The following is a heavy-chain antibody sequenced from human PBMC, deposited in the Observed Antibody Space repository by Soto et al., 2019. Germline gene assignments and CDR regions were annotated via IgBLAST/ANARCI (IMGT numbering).Heavy chain of an antibody. J-gene: IGHJ4*02. CDR3: AGISSALYYFDY. CDR1: GGSISSYY. V-gene: IGHV4-59*01. D-gene: IGHD6-25*01. CDR2: IYYSGST. Sequence: QVQLQESGPGLVKPSETLSLTCTVSGGSISSYYWSWIRQPPGKGLEWIGYIYYSGSTNYNPSLKSRVTISVDTSKNQSSLKLSSVTAADTAVYYCAGISSALYYFDYWGQGTLVTVSS.